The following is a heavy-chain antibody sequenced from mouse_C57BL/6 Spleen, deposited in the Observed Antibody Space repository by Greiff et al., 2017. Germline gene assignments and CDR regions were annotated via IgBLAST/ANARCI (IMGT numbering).Heavy chain of an antibody. CDR3: AKGDNYYGSSYGYFDV. V-gene: IGHV2-5*01. J-gene: IGHJ1*03. D-gene: IGHD1-1*01. CDR2: IWRGGST. Sequence: QVQLQQSGPGLVQPSQSLSITCTVSGFSLTSYGVHWVRQSPGKGLEWLGVIWRGGSTDYNAAFMSRLSITKDNSKSQVFFKMSSLQADDTAIYYCAKGDNYYGSSYGYFDVWGTGTTVTVSS. CDR1: GFSLTSYG.